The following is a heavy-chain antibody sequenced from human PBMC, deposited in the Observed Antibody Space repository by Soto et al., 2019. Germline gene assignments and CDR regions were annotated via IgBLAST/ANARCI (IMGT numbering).Heavy chain of an antibody. D-gene: IGHD3-22*01. Sequence: QVQLVQSGAGVKKPGSSVKVSCKASGGTFSSYAISWVRQAPGEGLEWMGGIIPIFGTANYAQKFQGRVTITADESTSTAYMELSSLRSEDTAVYYCARERGAVITDYYYYYGMDVWGQGTTVTVSS. V-gene: IGHV1-69*12. CDR1: GGTFSSYA. J-gene: IGHJ6*02. CDR3: ARERGAVITDYYYYYGMDV. CDR2: IIPIFGTA.